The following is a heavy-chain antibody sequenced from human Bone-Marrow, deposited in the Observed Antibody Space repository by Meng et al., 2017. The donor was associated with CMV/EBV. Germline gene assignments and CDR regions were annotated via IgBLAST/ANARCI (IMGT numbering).Heavy chain of an antibody. D-gene: IGHD6-19*01. J-gene: IGHJ4*02. CDR3: ARGRGWAGTPQPLDY. CDR1: GGSISSSSYY. Sequence: SETLSLTCTVSGGSISSSSYYWGWIRQPPGKGLEWIGSIYYSGSTYYNPSLKSRVTISVDTSKNQFSLKLSSVTAADTAVYYCARGRGWAGTPQPLDYWGQGTLVNVSS. V-gene: IGHV4-39*01. CDR2: IYYSGST.